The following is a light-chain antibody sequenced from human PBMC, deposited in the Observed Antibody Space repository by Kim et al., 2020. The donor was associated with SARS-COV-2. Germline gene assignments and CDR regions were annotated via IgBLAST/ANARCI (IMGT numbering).Light chain of an antibody. Sequence: SGAVGDRVCITSRASQRIASYFHWYQQKPGKAPNLLIYGASSLKSGVPSRSSGSGAGTDFTLTISSLHPEDFATYYCQQTYTSWTFGPGTKVEIK. CDR1: QRIASY. J-gene: IGKJ1*01. V-gene: IGKV1-39*01. CDR3: QQTYTSWT. CDR2: GAS.